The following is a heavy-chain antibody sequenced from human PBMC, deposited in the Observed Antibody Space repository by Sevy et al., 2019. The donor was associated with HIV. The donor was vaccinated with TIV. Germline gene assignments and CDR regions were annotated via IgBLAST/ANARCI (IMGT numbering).Heavy chain of an antibody. Sequence: GGSLRLTCAASGFTFSNAWMNWVRQAPGKGLEWVGRIKSKTDGGTTDYAAPVKVRFTISRDDSKNTLFLEMNSLKTDDTAVYYCTTEDYADYFDYWGQGTLVTVSS. V-gene: IGHV3-15*07. D-gene: IGHD3-16*01. CDR2: IKSKTDGGTT. CDR1: GFTFSNAW. CDR3: TTEDYADYFDY. J-gene: IGHJ4*02.